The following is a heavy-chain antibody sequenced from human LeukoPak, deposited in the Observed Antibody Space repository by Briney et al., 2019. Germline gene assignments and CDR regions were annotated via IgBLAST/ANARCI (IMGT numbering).Heavy chain of an antibody. V-gene: IGHV3-23*01. D-gene: IGHD3-22*01. J-gene: IGHJ4*02. CDR1: GLTFSSYA. CDR2: ISGSGGGT. CDR3: AKGDSSGYYYSYLDY. Sequence: GGSLRLSCAASGLTFSSYAMSWVRQAPGKGLEWVSVISGSGGGTYYADSVKGRFTISRDNSENTLSLQMNSLRAEDTAVYYCAKGDSSGYYYSYLDYWGQGALVTVSS.